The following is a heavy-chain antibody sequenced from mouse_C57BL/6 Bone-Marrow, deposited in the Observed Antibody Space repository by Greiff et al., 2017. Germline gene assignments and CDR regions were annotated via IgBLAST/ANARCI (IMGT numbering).Heavy chain of an antibody. CDR3: ARGSPDY. CDR1: GYTFTSYW. D-gene: IGHD6-1*01. Sequence: QVQLQQPGAELVKPGASVKMSCKASGYTFTSYWITWVKQRPGQGLAWIGDIYPGSGSTNYNEKLKSKATLTVDTSASTAYMQLSSLTSEYSAVYYCARGSPDYWGQGTTLTVAS. CDR2: IYPGSGST. V-gene: IGHV1-55*01. J-gene: IGHJ2*01.